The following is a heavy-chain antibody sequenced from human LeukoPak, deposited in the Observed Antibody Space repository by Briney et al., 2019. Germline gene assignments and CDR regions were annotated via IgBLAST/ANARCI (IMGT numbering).Heavy chain of an antibody. CDR3: ARADTNGWEIDY. CDR2: ISPYNGNT. CDR1: AYTFTSYT. V-gene: IGHV1-18*01. J-gene: IGHJ4*02. Sequence: AAVNVSCKASAYTFTSYTISWVRQAPGQGLEWMGWISPYNGNTDFAQKLQGRVTMTTDTSTNTAYMELRSLRSVDTAVYYCARADTNGWEIDYWGQGTLVTVSS. D-gene: IGHD6-19*01.